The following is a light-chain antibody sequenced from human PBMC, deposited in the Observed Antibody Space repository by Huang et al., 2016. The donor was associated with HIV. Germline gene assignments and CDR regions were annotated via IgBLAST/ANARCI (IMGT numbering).Light chain of an antibody. CDR3: QQRSNWPLT. CDR2: DAS. CDR1: PTVSNY. Sequence: VLTHSPATLSLSPGKKATLSCSASPTVSNYLAWYQQKPGQAPMLVIYDASNRATGIPARFRGSGSGTDFTLTISNLEPEDFAVYYCQQRSNWPLTFGGGTKVEIK. V-gene: IGKV3-11*01. J-gene: IGKJ4*01.